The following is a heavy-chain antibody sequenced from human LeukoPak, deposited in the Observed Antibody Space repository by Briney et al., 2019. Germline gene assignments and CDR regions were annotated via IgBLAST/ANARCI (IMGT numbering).Heavy chain of an antibody. V-gene: IGHV4-59*01. Sequence: ASETLSLTCTVSGGSISSYYWSWIRQPPGKGLEWIGYIYYSGSTNYNPSLKSRVTISVDTSRNQFSLKLSSVTAADTAVYYCAKTSVGYHYYGMDVWGQGTTVTVSS. J-gene: IGHJ6*02. CDR2: IYYSGST. CDR1: GGSISSYY. CDR3: AKTSVGYHYYGMDV.